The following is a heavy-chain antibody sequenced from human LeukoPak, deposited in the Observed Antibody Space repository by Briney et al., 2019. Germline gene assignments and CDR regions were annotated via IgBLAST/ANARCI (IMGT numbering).Heavy chain of an antibody. CDR1: GFTVSSNY. Sequence: GGSLRLSCAASGFTVSSNYMSWVRQAPGKGLEWVSVIYSGGSTYYADSVKGRFTISRDNSKNTLYLQMNSLRAEDTAVYYCARDSAGLLGAFDIWGQGTMVTVSS. CDR2: IYSGGST. CDR3: ARDSAGLLGAFDI. J-gene: IGHJ3*02. V-gene: IGHV3-53*01. D-gene: IGHD3-22*01.